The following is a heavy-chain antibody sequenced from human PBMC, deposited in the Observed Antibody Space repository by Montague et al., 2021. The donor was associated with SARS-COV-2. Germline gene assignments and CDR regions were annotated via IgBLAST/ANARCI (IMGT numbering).Heavy chain of an antibody. J-gene: IGHJ5*02. D-gene: IGHD2-15*01. CDR3: ARRSLGYCSGGSCYSAFDP. CDR1: GGSISSYY. Sequence: SETLSLTCTVSGGSISSYYWSWIRQPPGKGLEWIGYIYYSGSTXXXPSXXXRVTISVDTSKNQFSLKLSSVTAADTAVYYCARRSLGYCSGGSCYSAFDPWGQGTLVNVSS. CDR2: IYYSGST. V-gene: IGHV4-59*01.